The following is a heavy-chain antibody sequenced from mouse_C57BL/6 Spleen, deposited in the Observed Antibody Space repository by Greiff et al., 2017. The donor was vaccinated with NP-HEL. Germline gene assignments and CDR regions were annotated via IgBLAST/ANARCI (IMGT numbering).Heavy chain of an antibody. J-gene: IGHJ4*01. CDR1: GYTFTSYW. CDR3: ARGKLPYAMDY. V-gene: IGHV1-69*01. Sequence: QVQLQQSGAELVMPGASVKLSCKASGYTFTSYWMHWVKQRPGQGLEWIGEIDPSDSYTNYNQKFKGKSTLTVDKSSSTAYMQLSSLTSEDSAVYYCARGKLPYAMDYWGQGTSVTVSS. CDR2: IDPSDSYT. D-gene: IGHD1-3*01.